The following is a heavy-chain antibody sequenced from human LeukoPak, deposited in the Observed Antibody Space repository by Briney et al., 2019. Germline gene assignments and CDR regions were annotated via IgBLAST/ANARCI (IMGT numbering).Heavy chain of an antibody. J-gene: IGHJ6*03. CDR2: IYPDDSDT. V-gene: IGHV5-51*01. Sequence: GESLKISCEGSEYSFANFWIVWVRQMPGKGLESMGIIYPDDSDTKYNPSFQGQVTISADKSISTAYLQWSSLKASDTAIYYCARRAGTLNYYYFYMDVWGKGTTVTVSS. CDR3: ARRAGTLNYYYFYMDV. CDR1: EYSFANFW. D-gene: IGHD3-10*01.